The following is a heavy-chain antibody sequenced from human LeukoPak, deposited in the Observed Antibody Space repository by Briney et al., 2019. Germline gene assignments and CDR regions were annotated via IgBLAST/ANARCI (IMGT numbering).Heavy chain of an antibody. CDR3: ARGPGIAAAGKKYYFAY. D-gene: IGHD6-13*01. CDR1: GFTFSSYE. CDR2: ISSRGSSI. J-gene: IGHJ4*02. Sequence: QPGGSLRLSCAASGFTFSSYEMNWVRQAPGKGLEWVSYISSRGSSIYYADSVKGRFTISRDNAKNSLYLQMNSLRAEDTAVYYCARGPGIAAAGKKYYFAYWGQGTLVSVSS. V-gene: IGHV3-48*03.